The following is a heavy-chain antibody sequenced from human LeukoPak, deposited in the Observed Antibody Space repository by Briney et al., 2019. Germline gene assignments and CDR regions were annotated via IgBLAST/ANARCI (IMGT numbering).Heavy chain of an antibody. V-gene: IGHV4-31*03. CDR2: IYYSGST. D-gene: IGHD3-10*01. Sequence: SQTLSLTCTVSGGSISSGGYYWSWIRQHPGKGLEWIGYIYYSGSTNYNPSLKSRVTISVDTSKNQFSLKLSSVTAADTAVYYCASIPITMVRGVIIIYYGMDVWGQGTTVTVSS. J-gene: IGHJ6*02. CDR1: GGSISSGGYY. CDR3: ASIPITMVRGVIIIYYGMDV.